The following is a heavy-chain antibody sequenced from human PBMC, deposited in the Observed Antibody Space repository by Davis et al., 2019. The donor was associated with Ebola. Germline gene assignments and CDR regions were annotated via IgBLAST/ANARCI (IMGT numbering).Heavy chain of an antibody. V-gene: IGHV1-18*01. CDR2: ISAYNGNT. CDR1: GYTFTSYG. D-gene: IGHD2-15*01. CDR3: ARVCSGGSCYYYYGMDV. Sequence: ASVKVSCKASGYTFTSYGISWVRQAPGQGLEWMGWISAYNGNTNYAQKFQGRVTMTRDTSTSTVYMELSSLRSEDTAVYYCARVCSGGSCYYYYGMDVWGQGTTVTVSS. J-gene: IGHJ6*02.